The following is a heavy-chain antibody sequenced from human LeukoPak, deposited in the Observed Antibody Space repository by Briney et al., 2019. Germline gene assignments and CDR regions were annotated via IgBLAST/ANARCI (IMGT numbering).Heavy chain of an antibody. Sequence: GGSLRLSCAASGFTFSSYSMNWVRQPQGKWREWVSSISSSSSYIYYADSVKGRFTISRDNAKNSLYLQMNSLRAKGTVVYYCARYPRIVVVIDSPFDYWGQGTLVTVSS. D-gene: IGHD2-21*01. CDR2: ISSSSSYI. CDR1: GFTFSSYS. CDR3: ARYPRIVVVIDSPFDY. V-gene: IGHV3-21*01. J-gene: IGHJ4*02.